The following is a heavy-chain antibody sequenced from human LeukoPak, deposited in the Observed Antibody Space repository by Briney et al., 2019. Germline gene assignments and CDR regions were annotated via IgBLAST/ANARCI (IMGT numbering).Heavy chain of an antibody. CDR1: GFTVSNYY. D-gene: IGHD1-26*01. J-gene: IGHJ4*02. CDR3: ARVWAATIVGAYFDY. Sequence: PGGSLRLSCSASGFTVSNYYMTWVRQAPGKGLEWVSLIKSSGSTYYADSVKGRFTISRDNSKNTLYLQMNSLRAEDTAVYYCARVWAATIVGAYFDYWGQGTLVTVSS. CDR2: IKSSGST. V-gene: IGHV3-53*01.